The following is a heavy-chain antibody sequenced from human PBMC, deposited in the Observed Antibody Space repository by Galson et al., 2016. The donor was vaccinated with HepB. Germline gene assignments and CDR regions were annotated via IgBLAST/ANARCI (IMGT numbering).Heavy chain of an antibody. Sequence: SLRLSCAASGFKFNVYTMSWVRQAPGRGLQWVSSIGSNSDYEQYADSVRGRFTVSRDNARNSLFLQMNDLRFEDTAIYYCATYTKPLLRKLADLFDNWGQGSLVSVSS. J-gene: IGHJ4*02. CDR3: ATYTKPLLRKLADLFDN. CDR1: GFKFNVYT. CDR2: IGSNSDYE. V-gene: IGHV3-21*01. D-gene: IGHD3-10*01.